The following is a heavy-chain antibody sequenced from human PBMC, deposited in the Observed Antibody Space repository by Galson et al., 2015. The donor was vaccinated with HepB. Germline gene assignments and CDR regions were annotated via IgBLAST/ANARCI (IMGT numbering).Heavy chain of an antibody. D-gene: IGHD6-6*01. CDR3: AADLGLVPPAR. CDR1: EYTLSELT. V-gene: IGHV1-24*01. CDR2: FDLEDGET. Sequence: SVKVSCKVSEYTLSELTMHWVRQAPGEGLEWMGGFDLEDGETIYAEKFQGRVTMTEDTSTDTAYMELSSLRSQDTAVYYCAADLGLVPPARWGQGTLVTVSS. J-gene: IGHJ4*02.